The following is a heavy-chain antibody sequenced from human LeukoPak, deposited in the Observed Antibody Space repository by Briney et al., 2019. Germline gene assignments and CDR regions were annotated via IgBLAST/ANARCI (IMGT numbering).Heavy chain of an antibody. CDR1: GFTFSSYS. CDR3: VTWISGHGY. J-gene: IGHJ4*02. D-gene: IGHD1-26*01. CDR2: TRNKAENYLT. V-gene: IGHV3-72*01. Sequence: PGGSLRLSCVASGFTFSSYSMNWVRQAPGKGLEWVGRTRNKAENYLTEYAASVKGRFTVSREGSKNSLHLQMNSLKIEDTAVYYCVTWISGHGYWGQGTLVTVSS.